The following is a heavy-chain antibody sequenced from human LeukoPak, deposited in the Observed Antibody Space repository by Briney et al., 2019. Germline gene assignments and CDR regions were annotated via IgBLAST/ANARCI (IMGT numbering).Heavy chain of an antibody. Sequence: PSQTLSLTCTVSGGSISSGSYYWSWIRQPPGKGLEWIGYIYHSGPSNYNPSLKSRVAMSVDTSKSQFSLSLTSVTTADTAVYYCAKAAKFYYGSQTYYYFDYWGQGILVTVSS. D-gene: IGHD3-10*01. CDR3: AKAAKFYYGSQTYYYFDY. CDR1: GGSISSGSYY. CDR2: IYHSGPS. J-gene: IGHJ4*02. V-gene: IGHV4-61*01.